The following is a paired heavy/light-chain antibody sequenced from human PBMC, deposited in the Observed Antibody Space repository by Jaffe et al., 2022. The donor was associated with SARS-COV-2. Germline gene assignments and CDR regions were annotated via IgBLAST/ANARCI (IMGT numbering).Light chain of an antibody. CDR2: AAS. V-gene: IGKV1-6*01. Sequence: AIQMTQSPSSLSASVGDRVTITCRASQNIGTELGWYQQRPGKAPKLLIFAASTLQSGVPSRFSGSGSGTDFTLTISSLQPEDFATYYCLQDYNYPQTFGQGTKVEVK. J-gene: IGKJ1*01. CDR3: LQDYNYPQT. CDR1: QNIGTE.
Heavy chain of an antibody. D-gene: IGHD2-2*01. Sequence: VQLLESGGGLVQPGGSLRVSCAASGFSFRSYAMTWVRQAPGKGLEWVSGISGSGGSTYYADSVKGRFTISRDNSKNTLHLQMNSLGAEDTAVYYCAKESHASSPLSDWGQGTLVTVSS. CDR1: GFSFRSYA. CDR3: AKESHASSPLSD. CDR2: ISGSGGST. V-gene: IGHV3-23*01. J-gene: IGHJ4*02.